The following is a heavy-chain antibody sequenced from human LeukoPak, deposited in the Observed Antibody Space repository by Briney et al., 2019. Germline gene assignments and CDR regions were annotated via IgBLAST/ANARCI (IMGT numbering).Heavy chain of an antibody. V-gene: IGHV1-46*01. CDR3: ARERTLTSCYDY. Sequence: GASVKVSCKASGYTFTTYYMHRVRQAPGQGLEWMGIINPSSGSTSYAQKFQGRVTMTRDTSISTAYMELSRLRSDDTAVYYCARERTLTSCYDYWGQGTLVTVSS. D-gene: IGHD2-15*01. CDR2: INPSSGST. J-gene: IGHJ4*02. CDR1: GYTFTTYY.